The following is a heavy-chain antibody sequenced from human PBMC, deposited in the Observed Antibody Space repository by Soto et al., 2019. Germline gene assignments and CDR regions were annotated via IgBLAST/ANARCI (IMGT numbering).Heavy chain of an antibody. CDR2: INTYNGNS. CDR1: GYTLTNYA. V-gene: IGHV1-18*01. CDR3: ARDCTGGSCFCIY. D-gene: IGHD2-15*01. J-gene: IGHJ4*02. Sequence: QVQLVQSAAEVKKPGASVKVSCKASGYTLTNYAISWVRQAPGQGPEWMGWINTYNGNSNYAQKFQGRVTMTTDTSTITAYMELRSPTSADTAVYYCARDCTGGSCFCIYWGQGTLVTVSS.